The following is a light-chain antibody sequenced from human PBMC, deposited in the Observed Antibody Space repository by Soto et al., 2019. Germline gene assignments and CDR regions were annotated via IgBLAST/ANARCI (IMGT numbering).Light chain of an antibody. V-gene: IGKV3-20*01. J-gene: IGKJ1*01. CDR1: QSVSSSY. CDR3: QQYGSSRTWT. Sequence: EIVLTQSPGTLSLSPGERATLSCRASQSVSSSYLAWYQQKPGQAPRLLIYGASSRATGIPDRFSGSGSGTDFTLTISRLEPEDFAVCYCQQYGSSRTWTFGQGTKVDIK. CDR2: GAS.